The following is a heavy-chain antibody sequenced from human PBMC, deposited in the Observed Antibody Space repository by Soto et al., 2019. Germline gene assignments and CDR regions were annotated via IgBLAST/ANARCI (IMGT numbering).Heavy chain of an antibody. CDR2: MNPNSGNT. CDR1: GYTFTGYD. V-gene: IGHV1-8*01. J-gene: IGHJ5*02. D-gene: IGHD2-15*01. CDR3: ARVPNPYCSGGSCYPRWNNWFDP. Sequence: GASVKVSCKASGYTFTGYDINWVRQATGQGPEWMGWMNPNSGNTGYAQKFQGRVTMTRNTSISTAYMELSSLRSEDTAVYYCARVPNPYCSGGSCYPRWNNWFDPWGQGTLVTVSS.